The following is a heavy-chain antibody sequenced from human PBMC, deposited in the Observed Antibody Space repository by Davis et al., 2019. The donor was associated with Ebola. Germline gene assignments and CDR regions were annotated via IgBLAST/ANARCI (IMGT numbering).Heavy chain of an antibody. Sequence: HTGGSLRLSCAASGFTFSSYWMHWVRQAPGKGLVWVSRINSDGSSTSYADSVKGRFTISRDNAKNTLYLQMNSLRAEDTAVYYCARAHGSGSYYTLRYYYYGMDVWGKGTTVTVSS. D-gene: IGHD3-10*01. CDR2: INSDGSST. CDR3: ARAHGSGSYYTLRYYYYGMDV. CDR1: GFTFSSYW. J-gene: IGHJ6*04. V-gene: IGHV3-74*01.